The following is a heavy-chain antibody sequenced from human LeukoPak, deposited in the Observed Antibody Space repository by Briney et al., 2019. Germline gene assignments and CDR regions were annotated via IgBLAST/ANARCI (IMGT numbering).Heavy chain of an antibody. CDR1: GGSISSYY. J-gene: IGHJ5*02. Sequence: SETLPLTCTVSGGSISSYYWSWIRQPAGKGLEWIGRIYTSGSTNYNPSLKSRVTMSVDTSKNQFSLKLSSVTAADTAVYYCARGCSGGSCIFGFDPWGQGTLVTVSS. CDR2: IYTSGST. V-gene: IGHV4-4*07. D-gene: IGHD2-15*01. CDR3: ARGCSGGSCIFGFDP.